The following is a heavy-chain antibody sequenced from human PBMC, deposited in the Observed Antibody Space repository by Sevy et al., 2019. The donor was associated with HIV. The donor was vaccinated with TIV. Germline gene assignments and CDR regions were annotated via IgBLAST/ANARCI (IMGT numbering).Heavy chain of an antibody. D-gene: IGHD3-3*01. CDR1: GFTFSNAW. CDR3: TTGFNDFWSGWRVPFDY. Sequence: GGSLRLSCAASGFTFSNAWMSWVRQAPGKGLEWVGRIKSKTDGGTTDYAAPVKGRFTISRDDSKNTLYLQMNSLKTEDTAVYYCTTGFNDFWSGWRVPFDYWGQGTLVTVSS. CDR2: IKSKTDGGTT. J-gene: IGHJ4*02. V-gene: IGHV3-15*01.